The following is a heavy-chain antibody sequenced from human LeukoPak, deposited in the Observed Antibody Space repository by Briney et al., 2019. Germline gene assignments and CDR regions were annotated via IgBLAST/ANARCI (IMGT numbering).Heavy chain of an antibody. D-gene: IGHD3-10*01. Sequence: TPSETLSLTCTVSGGSISSSSYYWSWIRQPPGKGLEWIGEINHSGSTNYNPSLKSRVTISVDTSKNQFSLKLSSVTAADTAVYYCARVGVTMVRGVIYQGRNYFDYWGQGTLVTVSS. CDR3: ARVGVTMVRGVIYQGRNYFDY. CDR1: GGSISSSSYY. V-gene: IGHV4-39*07. CDR2: INHSGST. J-gene: IGHJ4*02.